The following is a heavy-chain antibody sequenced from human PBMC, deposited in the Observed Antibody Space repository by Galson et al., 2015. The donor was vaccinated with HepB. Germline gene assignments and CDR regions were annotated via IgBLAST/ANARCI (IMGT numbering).Heavy chain of an antibody. CDR3: AKDGFHDYGDFKYFQH. Sequence: SLRLSCAASGFTFSNYAMSWVRQAPGKGLEWVSAISGSGDSTYYADSVKGRFTISRDNSENTLYLQMNSLRAEDTAVYYCAKDGFHDYGDFKYFQHWGQGTLVTVSS. D-gene: IGHD4-17*01. V-gene: IGHV3-23*01. CDR2: ISGSGDST. CDR1: GFTFSNYA. J-gene: IGHJ1*01.